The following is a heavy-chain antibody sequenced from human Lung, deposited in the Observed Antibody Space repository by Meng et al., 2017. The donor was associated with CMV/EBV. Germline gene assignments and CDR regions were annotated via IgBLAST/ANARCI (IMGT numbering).Heavy chain of an antibody. D-gene: IGHD5-24*01. Sequence: VDLEVSSQELVYPSVTLSLTVAFSGGAISSSNWWSWVRQPPGKGLEWIGEIYHSGSTNYNPSLKSRVTISVDTSKNQFSLKLIPATAADTAVYYCAREAGRDGYATPKFDYWGQGTLVTVSS. CDR1: GGAISSSNW. V-gene: IGHV4-4*02. J-gene: IGHJ4*02. CDR2: IYHSGST. CDR3: AREAGRDGYATPKFDY.